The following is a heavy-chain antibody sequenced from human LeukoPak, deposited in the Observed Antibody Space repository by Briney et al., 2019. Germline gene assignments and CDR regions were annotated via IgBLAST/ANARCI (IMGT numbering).Heavy chain of an antibody. D-gene: IGHD1-1*01. V-gene: IGHV4-34*01. CDR2: INHSGST. Sequence: GSLRLSCAASGFTFSDYYMSWIRQPPGKGLEWIGEINHSGSTNYNPSLKSRVTISVDTSKNQFSLKLSSVTAADTAVYYCARERRGSYYYYYYMDVWGKGTTVTISS. J-gene: IGHJ6*03. CDR1: GFTFSDYY. CDR3: ARERRGSYYYYYYMDV.